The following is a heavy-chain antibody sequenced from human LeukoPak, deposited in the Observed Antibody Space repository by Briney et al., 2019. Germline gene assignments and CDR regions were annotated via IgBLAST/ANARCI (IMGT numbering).Heavy chain of an antibody. CDR2: IYTSGST. V-gene: IGHV4-4*07. CDR1: GGSISSYY. D-gene: IGHD1-26*01. Sequence: SETLSLTCTVSGGSISSYYWSWIRQPAGKGLEWIGRIYTSGSTNYNPSLKSRVTISVDKSKNQFSLKLSPVTAADTAVYYCASEPGTVGATNYWGQGTLVTVSS. J-gene: IGHJ4*02. CDR3: ASEPGTVGATNY.